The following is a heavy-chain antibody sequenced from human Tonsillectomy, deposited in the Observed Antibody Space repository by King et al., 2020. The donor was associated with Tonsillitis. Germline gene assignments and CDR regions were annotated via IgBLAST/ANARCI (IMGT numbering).Heavy chain of an antibody. CDR3: AKDMGYVFWSGSSFDL. Sequence: QLVQSGGGLVQPGRSLRLSCAASGFTFDDYAMHWVRQAPGKGLEWVSGISWNSGSIGYADSVKGRFTISRDNAKNSLYLQMNSLRAEDTALYYCAKDMGYVFWSGSSFDLWGRGTLVTVSS. J-gene: IGHJ2*01. V-gene: IGHV3-9*01. CDR1: GFTFDDYA. D-gene: IGHD3-3*01. CDR2: ISWNSGSI.